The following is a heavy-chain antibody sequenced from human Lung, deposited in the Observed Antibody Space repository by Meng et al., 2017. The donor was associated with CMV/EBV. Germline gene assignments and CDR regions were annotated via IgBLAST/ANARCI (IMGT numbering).Heavy chain of an antibody. CDR3: ARDRGQSIAARTPWFDP. J-gene: IGHJ5*02. CDR2: ISYDGGNK. CDR1: FTFSSYA. V-gene: IGHV3-30-3*01. D-gene: IGHD6-6*01. Sequence: FTFSSYAMQWVGQAPGKGLEWVAVISYDGGNKYYANSVKDRFTISRDNSRNTLYLQMNSLRAEDTAVYYCARDRGQSIAARTPWFDPWGQGTLVTVSS.